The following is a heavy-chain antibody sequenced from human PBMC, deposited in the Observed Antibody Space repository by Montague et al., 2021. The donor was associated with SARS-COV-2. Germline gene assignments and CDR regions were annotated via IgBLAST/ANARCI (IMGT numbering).Heavy chain of an antibody. D-gene: IGHD4-17*01. CDR2: IYYSGST. CDR3: ARVGAYGDYPTPPTFDY. CDR1: GGSISSYC. J-gene: IGHJ4*02. Sequence: SETLSLTCTVSGGSISSYCWSWIRQPPGKGLEWIWYIYYSGSTNSNPSLKSRVTISVYTSKNQFSLKLSSVTAADTAVYYCARVGAYGDYPTPPTFDYWGQGTLVTVSS. V-gene: IGHV4-59*01.